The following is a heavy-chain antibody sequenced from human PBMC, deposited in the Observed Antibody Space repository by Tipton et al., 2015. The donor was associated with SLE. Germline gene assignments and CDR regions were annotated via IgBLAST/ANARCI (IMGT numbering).Heavy chain of an antibody. Sequence: VQLVQSGAEVKKPGESLKISCKASEYSFTRYWIGWVRQMPGKGLEWMGIAYPGDSDTRYSPSFQGLVTISADRSISTAYLQWSSLKASDTAMYYCARVQGTVGIRFDSWGQGTLVTVSS. CDR1: EYSFTRYW. J-gene: IGHJ4*02. CDR3: ARVQGTVGIRFDS. V-gene: IGHV5-51*03. CDR2: AYPGDSDT. D-gene: IGHD7-27*01.